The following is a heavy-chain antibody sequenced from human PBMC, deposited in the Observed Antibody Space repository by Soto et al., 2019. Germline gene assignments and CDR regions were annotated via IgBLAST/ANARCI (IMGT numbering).Heavy chain of an antibody. Sequence: SETLSLTCTVSGGSVSSGSYYWSWIRQPPGKGLEWIGYIYYSGSTNYNPSPKSRVTISVDTSKNQFSLKLSSVTAADTAVYYCARDYPMVRGVIPYGMDVWGQGTTVTVSS. J-gene: IGHJ6*02. CDR1: GGSVSSGSYY. CDR2: IYYSGST. V-gene: IGHV4-61*01. D-gene: IGHD3-10*01. CDR3: ARDYPMVRGVIPYGMDV.